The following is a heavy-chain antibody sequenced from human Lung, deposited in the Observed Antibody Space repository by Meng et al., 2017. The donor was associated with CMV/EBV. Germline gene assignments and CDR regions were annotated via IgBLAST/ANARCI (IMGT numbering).Heavy chain of an antibody. V-gene: IGHV1-18*01. CDR1: GYTFPQFG. D-gene: IGHD3-10*01. J-gene: IGHJ4*02. CDR2: IRPYNGNT. Sequence: ASVKVSCKASGYTFPQFGISWLRQAPGRGLEWTGWIRPYNGNTDYAQKFQGRITMTTDTSTRTIYMELRGLRSDDTAVYYCARWYGSGSYYSDYWGQGTLVTVSS. CDR3: ARWYGSGSYYSDY.